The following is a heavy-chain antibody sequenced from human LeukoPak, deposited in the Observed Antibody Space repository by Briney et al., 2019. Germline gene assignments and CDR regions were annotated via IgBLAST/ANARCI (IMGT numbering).Heavy chain of an antibody. CDR3: ARGFGSSWYLADAFDI. V-gene: IGHV4-34*01. CDR1: GGSFSGYY. Sequence: SETLSLTCAVYGGSFSGYYWSWIRQPPGKGLEWIGEINHSGSTNYNSSLKSRVTISVDTSKNQFSLKLSSVTAADTAVYYCARGFGSSWYLADAFDIWGQGTMVTVSS. D-gene: IGHD6-13*01. CDR2: INHSGST. J-gene: IGHJ3*02.